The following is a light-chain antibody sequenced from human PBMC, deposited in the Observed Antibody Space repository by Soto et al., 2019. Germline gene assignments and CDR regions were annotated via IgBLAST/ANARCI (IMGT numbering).Light chain of an antibody. J-gene: IGLJ2*01. V-gene: IGLV3-21*02. CDR2: DDS. Sequence: SYELTQPPSVSVAPGQPARITCGGNKIGTKSVHWYQQKPGQAPVLVVFDDSDRPSGIPERFSGSNSGNTATLTISRVEAGDEADYYCQVWDSSTDQNVVFGGGTKVTVL. CDR3: QVWDSSTDQNVV. CDR1: KIGTKS.